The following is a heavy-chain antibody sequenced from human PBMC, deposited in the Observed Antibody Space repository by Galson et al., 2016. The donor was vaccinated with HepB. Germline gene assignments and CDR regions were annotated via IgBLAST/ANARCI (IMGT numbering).Heavy chain of an antibody. V-gene: IGHV3-74*01. CDR3: ARDGGITGTTDWFDP. Sequence: SLRLSCAASGFTFSSYWMDWVRQAPGKGLVWVSRINSDGSSTSYADSVKGRFTISRDNAKNTLYLQMNSLRAEDTAVYYCARDGGITGTTDWFDPWGQGTLVTVS. D-gene: IGHD1-7*01. CDR2: INSDGSST. CDR1: GFTFSSYW. J-gene: IGHJ5*02.